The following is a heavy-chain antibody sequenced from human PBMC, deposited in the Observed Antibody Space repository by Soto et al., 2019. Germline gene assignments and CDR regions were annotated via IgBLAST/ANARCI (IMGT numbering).Heavy chain of an antibody. J-gene: IGHJ4*02. CDR2: ISANNGNT. CDR1: GYTFTSYA. V-gene: IGHV1-18*01. CDR3: ARGWGGIVVAGTRLDY. D-gene: IGHD6-19*01. Sequence: QAQLVQSGTEVEKPGASVKVSCKASGYTFTSYAISWVRQAPGQGLEWMGWISANNGNTNYAQKLQGRVTMTADTSPSTAYMELRSLRSDDTAVYYCARGWGGIVVAGTRLDYWGQGTLVTVSS.